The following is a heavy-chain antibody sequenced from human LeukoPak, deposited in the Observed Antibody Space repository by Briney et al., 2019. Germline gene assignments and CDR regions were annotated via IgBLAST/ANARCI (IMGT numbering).Heavy chain of an antibody. Sequence: GGSLRLSCAASGFSFSTYSMNWVRQAPGKGLEWVSSINSRSGSIYYADSVKGRFTISRDNAKNSLYLQMNSLRAEDTAVYYCARDLPPHDYGDSGFDYWGQGTLVTVSS. V-gene: IGHV3-21*01. CDR2: INSRSGSI. D-gene: IGHD4-17*01. CDR3: ARDLPPHDYGDSGFDY. CDR1: GFSFSTYS. J-gene: IGHJ4*02.